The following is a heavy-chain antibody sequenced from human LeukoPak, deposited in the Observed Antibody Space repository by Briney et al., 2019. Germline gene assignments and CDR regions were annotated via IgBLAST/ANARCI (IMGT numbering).Heavy chain of an antibody. D-gene: IGHD3-10*01. J-gene: IGHJ6*02. V-gene: IGHV1-2*02. Sequence: ASVKVSCKASGGTFSSYAISWVRQAPGQGLEWMGWINPNSGGTNYAQKFQGRVTMTRDTSISTAYMELSRLRSDDTAVYYCASFGDRDYYYYGMDVWDQGTTVTVSS. CDR1: GGTFSSYA. CDR3: ASFGDRDYYYYGMDV. CDR2: INPNSGGT.